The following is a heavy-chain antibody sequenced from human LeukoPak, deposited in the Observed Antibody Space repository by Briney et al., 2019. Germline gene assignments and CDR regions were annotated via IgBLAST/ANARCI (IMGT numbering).Heavy chain of an antibody. CDR2: IRHDSTDL. J-gene: IGHJ4*02. V-gene: IGHV3-48*01. CDR1: GFTFSTYS. CDR3: AREQDLDY. Sequence: GGSLRLSCAASGFTFSTYSMNWVRQAPGKGLEWVSFIRHDSTDLYYADSVKGRFTISRDNAKNSLYLQMNSLRAEDTAVYYCAREQDLDYWGQGTLVTVSS.